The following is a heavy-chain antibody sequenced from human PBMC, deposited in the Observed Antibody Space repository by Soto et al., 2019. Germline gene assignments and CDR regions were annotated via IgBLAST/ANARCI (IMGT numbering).Heavy chain of an antibody. D-gene: IGHD6-13*01. J-gene: IGHJ4*02. CDR3: ATTFASARQVDY. V-gene: IGHV3-66*01. CDR1: GFTVSSNY. Sequence: EMQLVESGGGLVQPGGSLRLSCAVSGFTVSSNYMTWVRQPPGKGLEWVSVMYTSGRTYYGDSVKVRVTISRDNSKNTLDLQMNILRVEDVAVDYCATTFASARQVDYWGQGTLVTVSS. CDR2: MYTSGRT.